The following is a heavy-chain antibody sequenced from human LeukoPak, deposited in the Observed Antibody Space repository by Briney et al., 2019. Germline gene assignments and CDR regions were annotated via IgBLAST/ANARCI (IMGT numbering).Heavy chain of an antibody. D-gene: IGHD1-26*01. CDR1: GGSISSYY. J-gene: IGHJ3*02. V-gene: IGHV4-59*08. Sequence: SETLSLTCTVSGGSISSYYWSWIRQPPGKGLEWIGYMYYSGGTDYNPSLKSRVTISLDTSKNQFSLKLSSVTAADTAVYYCARHDPIVGTPDAFDIWGQGTMVTVSS. CDR3: ARHDPIVGTPDAFDI. CDR2: MYYSGGT.